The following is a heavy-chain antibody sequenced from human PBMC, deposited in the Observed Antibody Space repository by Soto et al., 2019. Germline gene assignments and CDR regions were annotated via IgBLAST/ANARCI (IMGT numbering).Heavy chain of an antibody. CDR3: ARPRGFGVIINFFDY. CDR2: MSYDGSNK. D-gene: IGHD3-3*01. Sequence: GGSLRLSCAASGFTFSSFAMHWVRQAPGKGLEWVAVMSYDGSNKYYADSVKGRFTISRDNSKSTVYLQMNSLRAEDTAVYYCARPRGFGVIINFFDYWGQGTLVTVSS. V-gene: IGHV3-30-3*01. J-gene: IGHJ4*02. CDR1: GFTFSSFA.